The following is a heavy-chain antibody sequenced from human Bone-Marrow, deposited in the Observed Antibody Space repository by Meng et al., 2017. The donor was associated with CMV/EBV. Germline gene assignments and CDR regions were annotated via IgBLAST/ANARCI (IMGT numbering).Heavy chain of an antibody. CDR1: GFTFSSRR. CDR3: ARDSGWAGGYFDL. CDR2: IKEDGNGE. Sequence: GGSLRLSCEASGFTFSSRRMNWVRQAPGKGLQWVANIKEDGNGEYYVASVKGRFTISRDNAKNSLYLQMSRLRAEDTAVYYCARDSGWAGGYFDLRGRGTLVTVSS. J-gene: IGHJ2*01. D-gene: IGHD6-25*01. V-gene: IGHV3-7*01.